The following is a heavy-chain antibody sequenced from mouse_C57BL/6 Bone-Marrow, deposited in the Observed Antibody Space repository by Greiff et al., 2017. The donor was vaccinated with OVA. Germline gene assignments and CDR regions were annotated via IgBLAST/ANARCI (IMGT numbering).Heavy chain of an antibody. Sequence: VKLQESGPGLVQPSQSLSITCTVSGFSLTSYGVHWVRQSPGKGLEWLGVIWSGGSTDYNAAFISRLSISKDNSKSQVFFKMNSLQADDTAIYYCARRGSSYVRWYFDVWGTGTTVTVSS. V-gene: IGHV2-2*01. CDR3: ARRGSSYVRWYFDV. J-gene: IGHJ1*03. D-gene: IGHD1-1*01. CDR2: IWSGGST. CDR1: GFSLTSYG.